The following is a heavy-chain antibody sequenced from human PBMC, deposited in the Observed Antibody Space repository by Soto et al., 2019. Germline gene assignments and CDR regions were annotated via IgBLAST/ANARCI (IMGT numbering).Heavy chain of an antibody. CDR2: IIPIFGTA. CDR1: GGTFSSYA. D-gene: IGHD3-22*01. Sequence: QVQLVQSGAEVRKPGSSVKVSCKASGGTFSSYAISWVRQAPGQGLEWMGGIIPIFGTANYAQKFQGRVTITADESTSTAYMELSSLRSEDSAVYYCARGQRISYYYDSSGYYPAYWGQGTLVTVSS. J-gene: IGHJ4*02. V-gene: IGHV1-69*01. CDR3: ARGQRISYYYDSSGYYPAY.